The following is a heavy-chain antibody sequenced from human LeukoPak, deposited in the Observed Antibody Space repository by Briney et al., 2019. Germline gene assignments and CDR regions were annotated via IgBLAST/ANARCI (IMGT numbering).Heavy chain of an antibody. CDR1: GFTFSRYW. J-gene: IGHJ4*02. Sequence: GGSLRLSCAASGFTFSRYWMHWVRQAPGKGLVWVARINSDGISTSYADSVKGRFTISRDNARNTLYLQVNSLRAEDTAVYYCARSRTYGDYGRGLDYWGQGTLVTVSS. CDR3: ARSRTYGDYGRGLDY. D-gene: IGHD4-17*01. V-gene: IGHV3-74*01. CDR2: INSDGIST.